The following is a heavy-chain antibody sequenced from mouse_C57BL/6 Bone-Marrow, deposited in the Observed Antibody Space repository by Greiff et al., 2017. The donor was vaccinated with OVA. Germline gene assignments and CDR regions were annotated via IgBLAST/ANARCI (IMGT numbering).Heavy chain of an antibody. J-gene: IGHJ1*03. CDR3: ARDEYYGSSYWYFDV. D-gene: IGHD1-1*01. Sequence: QVQLQQPGAELVKPGASVKLSCKASGYTFTSYWMHWVKQRPGRGLEWIGRIDPNSGGNKYNEKFKRKATLTVDKPSSTAYMQLSSLTSDYSAVYYCARDEYYGSSYWYFDVWGTGTTVTVSS. CDR2: IDPNSGGN. CDR1: GYTFTSYW. V-gene: IGHV1-72*01.